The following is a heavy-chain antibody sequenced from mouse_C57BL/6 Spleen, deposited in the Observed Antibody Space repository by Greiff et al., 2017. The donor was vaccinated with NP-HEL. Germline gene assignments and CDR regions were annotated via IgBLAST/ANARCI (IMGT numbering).Heavy chain of an antibody. Sequence: QQPGQGLVWTGAIDPSDSYTNYNQKFKGKATLTVDTSSSTAYMQLSSLTSEDSAVYYCARGGYAFYAMDYWGKGTSVTVSS. CDR3: ARGGYAFYAMDY. V-gene: IGHV1-50*01. CDR2: IDPSDSYT. D-gene: IGHD2-2*01. J-gene: IGHJ4*01.